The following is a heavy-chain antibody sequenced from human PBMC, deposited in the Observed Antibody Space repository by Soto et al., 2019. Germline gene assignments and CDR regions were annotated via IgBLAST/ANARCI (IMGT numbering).Heavy chain of an antibody. D-gene: IGHD3-22*01. CDR2: IYDNGIT. CDR1: GRSITSYY. V-gene: IGHV4-59*12. J-gene: IGHJ4*02. CDR3: ARTYDSNGYANEFDS. Sequence: QVVLQESGPGLVKPSATLSLTCSVSGRSITSYYWSWVRQPPGKGLEWIGYIYDNGITSQNPSLKSRVTMSADTSQNQFSLKLTSVTGADTAGYYCARTYDSNGYANEFDSWGQGILVTVTS.